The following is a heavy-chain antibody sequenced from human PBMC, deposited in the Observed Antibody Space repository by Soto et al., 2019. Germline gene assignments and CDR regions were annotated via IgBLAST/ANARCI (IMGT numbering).Heavy chain of an antibody. CDR2: ISGSGGST. Sequence: GGSLRLSCAASGFTFSSYAMSWVRQAPGKGLEWVSAISGSGGSTYYADSVKGRSTISRDNSKNTLYLQMNSLRAEDTAVYYCAKGARRSGSYYSDYWGQGTLVTVSS. J-gene: IGHJ4*02. CDR3: AKGARRSGSYYSDY. V-gene: IGHV3-23*01. CDR1: GFTFSSYA. D-gene: IGHD3-10*01.